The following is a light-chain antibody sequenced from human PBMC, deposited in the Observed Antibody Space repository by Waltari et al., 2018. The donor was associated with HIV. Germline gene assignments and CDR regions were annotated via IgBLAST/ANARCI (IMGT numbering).Light chain of an antibody. CDR2: GDR. Sequence: QPALTEPPSVSGAPGQSVTIYCAGNSSNIWAHHDVHWYQQVPGTAPKLLSFGDRNRRSAVPVRFSGSTSGTSASLSITRVQAEDEDYYYCQSCDTNQGGAVFGGGTKVTVI. V-gene: IGLV1-40*01. CDR1: SSNIWAHHD. CDR3: QSCDTNQGGAV. J-gene: IGLJ3*02.